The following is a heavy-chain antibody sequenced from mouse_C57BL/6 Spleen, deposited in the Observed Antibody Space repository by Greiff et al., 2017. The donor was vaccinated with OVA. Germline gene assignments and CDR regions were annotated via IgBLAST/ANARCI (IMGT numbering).Heavy chain of an antibody. CDR3: ARNGLGNAMDY. Sequence: QVQLQQPGAELVMPGASVKLSCKASGYTFTSYWMHWVKQRPGPGLEWIGEIDPSDSYTNYNQKFKGKSTLTVDKSSSTAYMQLSSLTSEDSAVYYCARNGLGNAMDYWGQGTSVTVSS. V-gene: IGHV1-69*01. J-gene: IGHJ4*01. CDR1: GYTFTSYW. D-gene: IGHD2-4*01. CDR2: IDPSDSYT.